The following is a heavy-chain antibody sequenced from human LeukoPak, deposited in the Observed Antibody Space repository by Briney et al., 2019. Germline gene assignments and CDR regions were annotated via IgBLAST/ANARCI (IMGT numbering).Heavy chain of an antibody. CDR1: GYTLTSYG. V-gene: IGHV1-18*01. Sequence: ASVKVSCKASGYTLTSYGISWVRQAPGQGLEWMGWISAYNGNTNYAQKLQGRVTMTTDTSTSTAYMELRSLRSDDTAVYYCARDLGDTERENFDYWGQGTLVTVSS. J-gene: IGHJ4*02. CDR2: ISAYNGNT. D-gene: IGHD2-21*02. CDR3: ARDLGDTERENFDY.